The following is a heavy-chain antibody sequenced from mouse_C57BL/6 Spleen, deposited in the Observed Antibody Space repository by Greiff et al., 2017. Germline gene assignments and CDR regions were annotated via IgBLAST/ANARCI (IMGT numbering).Heavy chain of an antibody. Sequence: QVQLKESGAELVKPGASVKISCKASGYAFSSYWMNWVKQRPGKGLEWIGQIYPGDGDTNYNGKFKGKATLTADKSSSTAYMQLSSLTSEDSAVYYCARSEDYYGSSFLCYWGQGTTLTVSS. D-gene: IGHD1-1*01. CDR3: ARSEDYYGSSFLCY. CDR2: IYPGDGDT. CDR1: GYAFSSYW. V-gene: IGHV1-80*01. J-gene: IGHJ2*01.